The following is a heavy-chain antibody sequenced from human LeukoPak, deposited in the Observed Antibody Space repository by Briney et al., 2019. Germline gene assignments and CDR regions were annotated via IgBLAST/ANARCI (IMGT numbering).Heavy chain of an antibody. J-gene: IGHJ3*02. Sequence: GGSLRLSCAASGFTFSSHDMHWVCQAPGKGLEWVAFISYDGGKKDYADSVKGRCTISRDNSRNTLYLQLNSLRAEDTAVHYCARDRAFPNDVFDIWGQGTMVSVSS. CDR2: ISYDGGKK. CDR3: ARDRAFPNDVFDI. CDR1: GFTFSSHD. V-gene: IGHV3-30*03. D-gene: IGHD2/OR15-2a*01.